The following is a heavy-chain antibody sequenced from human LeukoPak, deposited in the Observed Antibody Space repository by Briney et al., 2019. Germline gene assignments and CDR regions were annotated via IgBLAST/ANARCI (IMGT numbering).Heavy chain of an antibody. J-gene: IGHJ5*02. CDR3: ARDRIAARPVFWFDP. V-gene: IGHV4-59*01. CDR2: IYYSGST. CDR1: GGSISSYY. Sequence: SETLSLTCTVSGGSISSYYWSWIRQPPGKGLEWIGYIYYSGSTNYNPSLKSRVTISVDTSKNQFSLKLSSVTAADTAVYYCARDRIAARPVFWFDPWGRGTLVTVSS. D-gene: IGHD6-6*01.